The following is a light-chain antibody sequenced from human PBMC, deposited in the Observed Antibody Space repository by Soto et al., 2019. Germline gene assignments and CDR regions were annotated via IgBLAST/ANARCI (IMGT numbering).Light chain of an antibody. Sequence: QSVLTQPPSASGTPGQRVSVSCSGSSSNIGNNYVFWYQHLPGTAPKLLIYRNDQRPSGVSARFSVSKSGTSASLAISGLRSEDEADYYCAAWDDSLSGSYVFGPGTKLTVL. J-gene: IGLJ1*01. V-gene: IGLV1-47*01. CDR3: AAWDDSLSGSYV. CDR2: RND. CDR1: SSNIGNNY.